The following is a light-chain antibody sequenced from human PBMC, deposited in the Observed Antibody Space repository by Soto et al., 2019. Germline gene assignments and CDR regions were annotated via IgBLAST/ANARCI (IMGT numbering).Light chain of an antibody. CDR1: SSDVGGYNH. CDR2: GVS. CDR3: CSYTSLSSVV. J-gene: IGLJ2*01. Sequence: QYALTQPASVSGSPGQSITISCSGTSSDVGGYNHVSWYQHPPGRAPKLILFGVSDRPSGVSHRFSGSKSGNTASLTISGLQAEDEADYYCCSYTSLSSVVFGVGTKVTVL. V-gene: IGLV2-14*01.